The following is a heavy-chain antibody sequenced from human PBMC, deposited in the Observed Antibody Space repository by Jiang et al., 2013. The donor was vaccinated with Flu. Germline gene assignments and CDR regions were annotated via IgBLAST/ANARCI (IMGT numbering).Heavy chain of an antibody. V-gene: IGHV1-18*01. Sequence: SGAEVKKPGASVKVSCKASGYTFTSYNISWVRQAPGQGLEWMGWISADNGNTNYAQKLQGRVTMTTDTSTRTAYMELRSLRSDDTAVYYCARATADFWSGYYATYWYFDLWGRVTLVTVSS. J-gene: IGHJ2*01. CDR2: ISADNGNT. CDR3: ARATADFWSGYYATYWYFDL. CDR1: GYTFTSYN. D-gene: IGHD3-3*01.